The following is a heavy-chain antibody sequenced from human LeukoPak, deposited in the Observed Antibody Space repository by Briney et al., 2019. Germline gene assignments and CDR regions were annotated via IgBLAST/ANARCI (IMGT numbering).Heavy chain of an antibody. CDR2: INWNGGTI. D-gene: IGHD3-22*01. V-gene: IGHV3-20*04. CDR3: AREGYHDRSGYEDY. CDR1: AFTLVDYG. Sequence: GGSLRLSCAASAFTLVDYGMSWVPQAPGKVLEWVSGINWNGGTIGYADSVKGRFTISRDNAKNSLYLQMSSLRAEDTALYYCAREGYHDRSGYEDYWGQGTLVTVSS. J-gene: IGHJ4*02.